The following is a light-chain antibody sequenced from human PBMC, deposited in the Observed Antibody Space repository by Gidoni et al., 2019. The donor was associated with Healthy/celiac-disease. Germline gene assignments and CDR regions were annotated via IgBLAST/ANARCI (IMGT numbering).Light chain of an antibody. Sequence: DIQMTQSPSSLSASVGDRVTITCRASQSISSYLNWYQQKPGKAPQLLIYAASSLQSGVPSRFSGSGSGTDFTLTISSLQPEDFATYDCQQSYSTPPTFGQGTKVEIK. CDR3: QQSYSTPPT. V-gene: IGKV1-39*01. CDR2: AAS. J-gene: IGKJ1*01. CDR1: QSISSY.